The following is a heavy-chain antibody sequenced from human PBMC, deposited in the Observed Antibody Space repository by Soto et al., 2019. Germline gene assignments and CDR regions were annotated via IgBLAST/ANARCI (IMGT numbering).Heavy chain of an antibody. CDR1: GGSFSGYY. CDR3: ARLQLWRHCYYYYGMDV. CDR2: INHSGST. J-gene: IGHJ6*02. V-gene: IGHV4-34*01. D-gene: IGHD5-18*01. Sequence: SETLSLTCAVYGGSFSGYYWSWIRQPPGKGLEWIGEINHSGSTNYNPSLKSRVTISVDTSKNQFSLKLSSVTAADTAVYYCARLQLWRHCYYYYGMDVWGQGTTVTVSS.